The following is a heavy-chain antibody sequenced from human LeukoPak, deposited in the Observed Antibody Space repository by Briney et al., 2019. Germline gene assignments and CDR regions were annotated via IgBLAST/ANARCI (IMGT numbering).Heavy chain of an antibody. Sequence: PGGSLRLSCAASGFTFSSYGMHWVRQAPGKGLEWVAFIRYDGSNKYYADSVKGRFTISRDNSKNTLYLQMNSLRAEDTAVYYCARVYQQWLVPTSNWYFDLWGRGTLVTVSS. J-gene: IGHJ2*01. D-gene: IGHD6-19*01. V-gene: IGHV3-30*02. CDR3: ARVYQQWLVPTSNWYFDL. CDR2: IRYDGSNK. CDR1: GFTFSSYG.